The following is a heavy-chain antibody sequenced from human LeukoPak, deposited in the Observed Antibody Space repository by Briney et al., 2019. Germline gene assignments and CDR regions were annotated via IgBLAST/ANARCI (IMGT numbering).Heavy chain of an antibody. J-gene: IGHJ5*02. CDR3: ARVITMVRGVIEWFDP. CDR2: IDHSEST. D-gene: IGHD3-10*01. Sequence: SETLSLTCTVSGYFISSAYYWGWIRQPPGKGLDRIWRIDHSESTYYNPSLKSRVTISVDTSKNQFSLKLSSVTAADTAVYYCARVITMVRGVIEWFDPWGQGTLVTVSS. CDR1: GYFISSAYY. V-gene: IGHV4-38-2*02.